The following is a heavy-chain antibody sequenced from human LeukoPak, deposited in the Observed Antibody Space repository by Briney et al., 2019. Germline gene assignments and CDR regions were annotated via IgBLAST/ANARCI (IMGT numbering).Heavy chain of an antibody. CDR3: AKDGGVRGPDYYYYMDV. CDR1: GFTISSYG. CDR2: IRYDGSYK. V-gene: IGHV3-30*02. J-gene: IGHJ6*03. D-gene: IGHD3-10*01. Sequence: GGSLRLSCAASGFTISSYGMHWVRQAPGKGLEWVAFIRYDGSYKNYADSVEGRFTISRDISKSTLYLQMNSLRAADTAVYYCAKDGGVRGPDYYYYMDVWGKGTTVTISS.